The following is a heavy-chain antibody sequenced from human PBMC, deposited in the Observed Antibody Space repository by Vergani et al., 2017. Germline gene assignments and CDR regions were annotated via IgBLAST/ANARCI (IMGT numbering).Heavy chain of an antibody. CDR1: GFTFSSYA. CDR3: AKAGSSWYPLYYFDY. V-gene: IGHV3-23*01. CDR2: ISGSGGST. J-gene: IGHJ4*02. Sequence: EVQLLESGGRLVQPGGSLRLSCAASGFTFSSYAMSWVHQAPGKGLEWVSTISGSGGSTYYADSVKGRFTISRDNSKNTLYLQMNSLSAEDTALYYCAKAGSSWYPLYYFDYWGQGTLVTVSS. D-gene: IGHD6-13*01.